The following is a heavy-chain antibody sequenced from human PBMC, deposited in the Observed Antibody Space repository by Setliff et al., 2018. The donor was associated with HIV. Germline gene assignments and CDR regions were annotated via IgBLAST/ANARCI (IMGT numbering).Heavy chain of an antibody. CDR1: GGSISSYY. CDR3: ARDPSDGYGHFDY. CDR2: IYYSGST. J-gene: IGHJ4*02. V-gene: IGHV4-59*12. Sequence: SETLSLTCTVSGGSISSYYWSWVRQPPGKGLEWIGYIYYSGSTNYNPSLKSRVTISVDRSRNQFSPKLSSVTAADTAVYYCARDPSDGYGHFDYWGQGALVTVSS. D-gene: IGHD2-2*03.